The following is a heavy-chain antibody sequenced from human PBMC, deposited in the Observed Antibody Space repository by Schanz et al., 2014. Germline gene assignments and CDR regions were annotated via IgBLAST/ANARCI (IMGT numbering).Heavy chain of an antibody. CDR1: GFTVNTNY. V-gene: IGHV3-66*03. D-gene: IGHD6-19*01. CDR2: MYINSGST. Sequence: EVQLVESGGVLIQPGGSLRLSCAVSGFTVNTNYMSWVRQAPGKGLEWISSMYINSGSTQYADSVKGRFIISRDSSRNTLFLQMESLRTEDTAVYHCAKERDITGWNHGDYWGQGTLVTVSS. J-gene: IGHJ4*02. CDR3: AKERDITGWNHGDY.